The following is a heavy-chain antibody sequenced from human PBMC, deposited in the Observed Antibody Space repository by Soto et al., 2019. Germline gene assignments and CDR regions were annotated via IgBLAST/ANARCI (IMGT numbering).Heavy chain of an antibody. CDR3: AKAVGGGYCSGGSCRNPQPFDY. CDR2: ISGSGGST. CDR1: GFTFSSYA. D-gene: IGHD2-15*01. Sequence: PGGSLRLSCAASGFTFSSYAMSWVRQAPGKGLEWVSAISGSGGSTYYADSVKGRFTISRDNSKNTLYLQMNSLRAEDTAVYYCAKAVGGGYCSGGSCRNPQPFDYWGQGTLVTVSS. V-gene: IGHV3-23*01. J-gene: IGHJ4*02.